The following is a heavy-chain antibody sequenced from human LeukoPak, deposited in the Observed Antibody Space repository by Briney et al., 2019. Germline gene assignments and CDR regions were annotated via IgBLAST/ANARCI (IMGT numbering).Heavy chain of an antibody. CDR2: ISSSSSTI. V-gene: IGHV3-48*01. Sequence: PGGSLRLSCAASGFTFSSYSMNWVRQAPGKGLEWVSYISSSSSTIYYADSVKGRFTISRDNAKNSLYLQMNSLRAEDTAVYYCAKPQDTGYSSGWNYYYYMDVWGKGTTVTVSS. CDR1: GFTFSSYS. J-gene: IGHJ6*03. CDR3: AKPQDTGYSSGWNYYYYMDV. D-gene: IGHD6-19*01.